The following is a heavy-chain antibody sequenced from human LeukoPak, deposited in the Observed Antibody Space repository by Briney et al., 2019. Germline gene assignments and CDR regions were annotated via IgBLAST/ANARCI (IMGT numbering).Heavy chain of an antibody. Sequence: KSSETLSLTCTVSGGSISSYYWSWIRQPPEKGLEWIGYIYYSGSTNYNPSLKSRVTLSVDTSKNQFSLRLSSVTAADTAVYYCARVVKRTKYDYWGQGTLVTVSS. CDR1: GGSISSYY. CDR2: IYYSGST. CDR3: ARVVKRTKYDY. V-gene: IGHV4-59*08. J-gene: IGHJ4*02. D-gene: IGHD2-15*01.